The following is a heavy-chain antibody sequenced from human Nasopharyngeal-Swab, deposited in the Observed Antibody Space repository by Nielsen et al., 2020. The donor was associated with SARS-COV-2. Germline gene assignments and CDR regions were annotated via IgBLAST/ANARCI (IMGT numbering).Heavy chain of an antibody. Sequence: RQAPGKGLEWIGEVSQGGGTNYNPSLKNRVTISVATSKNQFSLKLSSVTAAETAVYYCARGGAGVVQSPVLGLGPYYSYYYMDVWGKGTTVTVSS. J-gene: IGHJ6*03. CDR3: ARGGAGVVQSPVLGLGPYYSYYYMDV. CDR2: VSQGGGT. V-gene: IGHV4-34*01. D-gene: IGHD1-1*01.